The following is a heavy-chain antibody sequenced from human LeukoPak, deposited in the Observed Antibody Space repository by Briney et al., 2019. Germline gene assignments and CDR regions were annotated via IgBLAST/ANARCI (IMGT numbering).Heavy chain of an antibody. CDR2: ISSSGSTI. CDR3: ARVVQVPAVYFDF. D-gene: IGHD2-2*01. CDR1: GFTFSDYY. J-gene: IGHJ4*02. V-gene: IGHV3-11*01. Sequence: GGSLRLSCAASGFTFSDYYMSWIRQAPGKGLEWDSYISSSGSTIDYADSVKGRFTISRDNAKNSLYLQMNSLRAEDTAVYYCARVVQVPAVYFDFWGQGTLVTVSS.